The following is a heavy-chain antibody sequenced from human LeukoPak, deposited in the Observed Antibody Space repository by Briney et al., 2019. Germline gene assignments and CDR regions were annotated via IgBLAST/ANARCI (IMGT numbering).Heavy chain of an antibody. CDR2: INHSGST. CDR3: ARLVATTYYYYYGMDV. CDR1: GGSFSGYY. D-gene: IGHD5-12*01. J-gene: IGHJ6*02. V-gene: IGHV4-34*01. Sequence: SETLSLTCAVYGGSFSGYYWSWIRQPPGKGLEWIGEINHSGSTNYNPSLKSRVTISVDTSKNQFSLKLSSVTAADTAVYYCARLVATTYYYYYGMDVWGQGTTVTVSS.